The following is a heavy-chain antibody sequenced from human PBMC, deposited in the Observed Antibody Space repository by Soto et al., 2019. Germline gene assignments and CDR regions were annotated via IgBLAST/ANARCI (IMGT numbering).Heavy chain of an antibody. V-gene: IGHV1-24*01. CDR2: FDPEDGET. Sequence: ASVKVSCKVSGYTLSELSMHWVRQAPGKGLEWMGGFDPEDGETIYAQKFQGRVTMTEDTSTDTAYMELSSLRSEDTAVYYCATPPHRVGATDDAFDIWGQGTMVTVSS. CDR1: GYTLSELS. CDR3: ATPPHRVGATDDAFDI. D-gene: IGHD1-26*01. J-gene: IGHJ3*02.